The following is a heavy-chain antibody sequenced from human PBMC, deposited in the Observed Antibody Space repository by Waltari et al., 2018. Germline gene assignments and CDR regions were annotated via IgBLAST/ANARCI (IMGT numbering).Heavy chain of an antibody. CDR3: ARGGQLALDY. CDR1: GFTVSNYY. Sequence: EVQLVESGGGLVQPGASLSLSCAASGFTVSNYYPHWVRQGPGKGLVWISRINNGGGSSTTYADSVKGRFTISKDNAKNTVYLQMNSLRAEDTAVYHCARGGQLALDYWGQGTLVTVSS. J-gene: IGHJ4*02. V-gene: IGHV3-74*01. D-gene: IGHD6-6*01. CDR2: INNGGGSST.